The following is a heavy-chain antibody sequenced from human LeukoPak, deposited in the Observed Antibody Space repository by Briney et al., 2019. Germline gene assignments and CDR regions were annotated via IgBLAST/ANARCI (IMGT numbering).Heavy chain of an antibody. CDR2: ISWESGSV. CDR3: ASIWPA. Sequence: GGSLRLSCAASGFTFDDYAMHWVRQAPGKGLEWVSGISWESGSVSYADSVKGRFTISRDNAKNSLYLQMNSLRAEDTAVYYCASIWPAWGQGTLVTVSS. D-gene: IGHD2-21*01. V-gene: IGHV3-9*01. CDR1: GFTFDDYA. J-gene: IGHJ5*02.